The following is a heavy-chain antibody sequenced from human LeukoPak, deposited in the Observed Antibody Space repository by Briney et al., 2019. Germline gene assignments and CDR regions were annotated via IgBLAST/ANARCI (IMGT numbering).Heavy chain of an antibody. J-gene: IGHJ4*02. Sequence: SETLSLTCSVSGASITNNTYYWGWFRQPPGKRLEWVGSISYSGSTYYNPSLKSRLTIFVDTSKNQFSLRLSSVTAADTAVYYCARNHGVKGNYYFDSWGQGTLVTVSS. D-gene: IGHD3-16*01. CDR2: ISYSGST. V-gene: IGHV4-39*07. CDR1: GASITNNTYY. CDR3: ARNHGVKGNYYFDS.